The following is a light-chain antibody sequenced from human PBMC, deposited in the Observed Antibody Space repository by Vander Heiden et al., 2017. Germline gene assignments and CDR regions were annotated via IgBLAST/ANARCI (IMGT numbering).Light chain of an antibody. Sequence: QSVLTQPPSASGNPGQRVTISCSGSSSNIGSNYVYWYQQLPGTAPKLLIYRNNQRPSGVPDRFSGSKSGTSASLAISGLLSEDEADYYCAAWDDSLSGPWVFGTGTKVTVL. CDR1: SSNIGSNY. CDR2: RNN. CDR3: AAWDDSLSGPWV. J-gene: IGLJ1*01. V-gene: IGLV1-47*01.